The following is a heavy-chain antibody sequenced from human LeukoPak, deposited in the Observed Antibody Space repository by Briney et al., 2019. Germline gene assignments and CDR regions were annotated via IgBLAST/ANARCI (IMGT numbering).Heavy chain of an antibody. V-gene: IGHV3-30*18. D-gene: IGHD6-19*01. CDR1: GFTFSSYG. Sequence: GGSLRLSCAASGFTFSSYGMHWVRQAPGKGLEWVAVISYDGSNKYYADSVKGRFTISRDNSKNTLYLQMNSLRAEDTAVYYCAKDLVAGTSVYYYYYYGMDVWGQGTTVTVSS. CDR3: AKDLVAGTSVYYYYYYGMDV. CDR2: ISYDGSNK. J-gene: IGHJ6*02.